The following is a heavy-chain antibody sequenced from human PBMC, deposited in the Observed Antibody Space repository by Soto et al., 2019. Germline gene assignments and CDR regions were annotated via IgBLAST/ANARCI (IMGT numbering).Heavy chain of an antibody. Sequence: GGSLRLSCGASGFTFSNYYMSWIRQAPGKGLEWVSYISSTGRTIYYADSVKGRFTVSRDNAQNSLSLKLNSLRVEDTAVYYCARSYSSGWEFDYWGQGTQVTVS. CDR2: ISSTGRTI. CDR3: ARSYSSGWEFDY. J-gene: IGHJ4*02. D-gene: IGHD6-19*01. CDR1: GFTFSNYY. V-gene: IGHV3-11*01.